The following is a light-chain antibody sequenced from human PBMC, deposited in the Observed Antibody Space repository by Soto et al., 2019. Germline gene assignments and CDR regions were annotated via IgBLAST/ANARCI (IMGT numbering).Light chain of an antibody. CDR3: TSYTSANTVV. Sequence: QSVLPQPASVSGSPGQSITISCTGTRSDIGRYNYVSWYQHHPGKAPKLMIYEVSSRPSGVSTRFSGSKSGNTASLTISGLQAEDEADYYCTSYTSANTVVFGGGTKLTVL. V-gene: IGLV2-14*01. J-gene: IGLJ2*01. CDR2: EVS. CDR1: RSDIGRYNY.